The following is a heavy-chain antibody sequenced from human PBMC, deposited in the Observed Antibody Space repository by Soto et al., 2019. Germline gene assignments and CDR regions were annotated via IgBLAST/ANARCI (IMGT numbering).Heavy chain of an antibody. Sequence: GASVKVSCKASGYTFTSYYMHWVRQAPGQGLEWMGIINPSGGSTSYAQKFQGRVTMTRDTSTSTVYMELSSLRSEDTAVYYCARIPQTNYDILTGADGMDVWGQGTTVTVS. CDR1: GYTFTSYY. V-gene: IGHV1-46*01. CDR3: ARIPQTNYDILTGADGMDV. J-gene: IGHJ6*02. CDR2: INPSGGST. D-gene: IGHD3-9*01.